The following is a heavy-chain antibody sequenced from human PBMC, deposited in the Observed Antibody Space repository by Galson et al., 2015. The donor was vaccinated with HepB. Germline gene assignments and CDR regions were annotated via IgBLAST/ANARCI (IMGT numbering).Heavy chain of an antibody. D-gene: IGHD5-24*01. CDR3: ARGGLATIGGPTFDY. CDR2: ISGYDVNV. V-gene: IGHV1-18*01. CDR1: GYTFSRFS. Sequence: SVKVSCKASGYTFSRFSISWLRQAPGQGLEWMGWISGYDVNVRYAQKFQGRLTMTTDTSTSTAHLDLRSLRSDDSAVYYCARGGLATIGGPTFDYWGQGILVTVSS. J-gene: IGHJ4*02.